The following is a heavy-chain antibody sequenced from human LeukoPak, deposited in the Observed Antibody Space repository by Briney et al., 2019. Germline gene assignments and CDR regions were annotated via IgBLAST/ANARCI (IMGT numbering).Heavy chain of an antibody. D-gene: IGHD3-3*01. CDR3: TRGDYDFWSGFGSDY. CDR1: GFTFSIHW. J-gene: IGHJ4*02. CDR2: IRSEAYGGTT. V-gene: IGHV3-49*04. Sequence: TGGSLRLSCAASGFTFSIHWMSWVRQAPGKGLEWVGFIRSEAYGGTTEYAASVKGRFTISRDDSKSIAYLQMYSLKTEDTAVYYCTRGDYDFWSGFGSDYWGQGTLVTVSS.